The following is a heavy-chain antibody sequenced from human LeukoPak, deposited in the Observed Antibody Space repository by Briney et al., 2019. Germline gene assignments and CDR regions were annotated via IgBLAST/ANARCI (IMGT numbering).Heavy chain of an antibody. CDR2: ITSSSDYT. D-gene: IGHD1-26*01. CDR1: GFSFSNYH. V-gene: IGHV3-11*05. CDR3: ARGSYYYFDY. J-gene: IGHJ4*02. Sequence: GGSLRLSCVDSGFSFSNYHMSWIRQAPGKGLEWLSYITSSSDYTNYADSVKGRFTISRGNAKKSLYLQMNSLRGEDTAVYYCARGSYYYFDYWGQGTLVTVSS.